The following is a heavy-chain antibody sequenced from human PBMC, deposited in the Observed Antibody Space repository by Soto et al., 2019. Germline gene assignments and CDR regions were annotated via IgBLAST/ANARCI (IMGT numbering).Heavy chain of an antibody. V-gene: IGHV1-18*04. CDR2: INPYNGNT. D-gene: IGHD3-22*01. Sequence: QVQLVQSGAEVQKPGASVKVSCKASGYTFTKYGFSWVRQAPGQGLEWMGWINPYNGNTKDSQKFQGRVTMTTDTSTSTAYMAVRIMTSDGTTVYYCARYPLLPDDSSGYHYPFDIWGHGTLVTVSS. CDR3: ARYPLLPDDSSGYHYPFDI. J-gene: IGHJ3*02. CDR1: GYTFTKYG.